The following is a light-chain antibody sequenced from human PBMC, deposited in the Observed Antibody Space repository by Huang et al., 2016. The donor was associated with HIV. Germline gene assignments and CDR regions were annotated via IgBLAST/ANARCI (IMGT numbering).Light chain of an antibody. CDR3: QQHDSWLT. CDR1: QTISNH. CDR2: DAS. Sequence: IVLTQSPATLSWYLGERITLSCRASQTISNHLAWYQQRPGQAPRLLIYDASTRVAGVPASFSGSGSGTDFTLTISSLEPEDFALYYCQQHDSWLTFGGGTKVEV. V-gene: IGKV3-11*01. J-gene: IGKJ4*01.